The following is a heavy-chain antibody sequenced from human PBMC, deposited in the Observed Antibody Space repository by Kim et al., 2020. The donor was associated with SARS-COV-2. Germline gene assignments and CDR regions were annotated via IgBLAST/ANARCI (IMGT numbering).Heavy chain of an antibody. J-gene: IGHJ6*02. Sequence: SETLSLTCTVSGGSISSGDYYWSWIRQPPGKGLEWIGYIYYSGSTYYNPSLKSRVTISVDTSKNQFSLKLSSVTAADTAVYYCARESRGAFRIAAAPYYYGMDVWGQGTTVTVSS. CDR1: GGSISSGDYY. D-gene: IGHD6-13*01. V-gene: IGHV4-30-4*01. CDR2: IYYSGST. CDR3: ARESRGAFRIAAAPYYYGMDV.